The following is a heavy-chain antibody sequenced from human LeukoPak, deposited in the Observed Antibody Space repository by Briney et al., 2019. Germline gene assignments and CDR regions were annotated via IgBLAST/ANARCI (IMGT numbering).Heavy chain of an antibody. Sequence: PGGSLRLSCAASGFTFSSYSMNWVRQAPGKGLEWVSYISSSSTTIYYADSVKGRFTISRDNAKNSLYLQMNSLRAEDTAVFYCARGIAAAGYYYYGMDVWGQGTTVTVSS. CDR3: ARGIAAAGYYYYGMDV. V-gene: IGHV3-48*01. CDR1: GFTFSSYS. J-gene: IGHJ6*02. CDR2: ISSSSTTI. D-gene: IGHD6-13*01.